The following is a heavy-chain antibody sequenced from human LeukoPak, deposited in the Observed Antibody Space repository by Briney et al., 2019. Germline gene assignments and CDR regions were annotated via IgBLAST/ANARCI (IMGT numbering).Heavy chain of an antibody. D-gene: IGHD6-19*01. CDR1: GFTVSSNY. CDR3: ARDSSGWYRAYRFFDY. CDR2: IYSGGST. V-gene: IGHV3-66*01. J-gene: IGHJ4*02. Sequence: GGSLRLSCAASGFTVSSNYMSWVRQAPGKGLEWVSVIYSGGSTYYADSVKGRFTISRDNAKNSLYLQMNSLRAEDTAVYYCARDSSGWYRAYRFFDYWGQGTLVTVSS.